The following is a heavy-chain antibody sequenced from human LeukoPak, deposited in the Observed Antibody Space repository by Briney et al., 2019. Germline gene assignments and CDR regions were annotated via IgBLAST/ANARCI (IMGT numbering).Heavy chain of an antibody. V-gene: IGHV4-30-2*01. D-gene: IGHD3-10*01. Sequence: SQTLSLTCAVSGGSISSGGSSWSWIRQPPGKGLEWIGYIYHSGSTYYNPSLKSRVTISVDRSKNQFSLKLSSVTAADTAVYYCARGPLSKGAYGSGSYYIHNNWFDPWGQGTLVTVSS. CDR1: GGSISSGGSS. J-gene: IGHJ5*02. CDR2: IYHSGST. CDR3: ARGPLSKGAYGSGSYYIHNNWFDP.